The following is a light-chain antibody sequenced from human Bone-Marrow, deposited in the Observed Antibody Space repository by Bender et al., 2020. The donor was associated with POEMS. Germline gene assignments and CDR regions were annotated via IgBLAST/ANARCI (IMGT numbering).Light chain of an antibody. CDR1: SSDVGSSNL. CDR2: EGS. J-gene: IGLJ1*01. Sequence: QSALTQPASLSGSPGQSITISCTGASSDVGSSNLVSWYQQHPGKAPKLMIYEGSKRPSGVSNRFSGSKSGNTASLTISGLQAEDEADYYCCSYTSNGVAVFGTGTKVTVL. V-gene: IGLV2-14*02. CDR3: CSYTSNGVAV.